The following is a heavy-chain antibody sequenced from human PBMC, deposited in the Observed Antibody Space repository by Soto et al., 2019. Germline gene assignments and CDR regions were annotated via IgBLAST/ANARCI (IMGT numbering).Heavy chain of an antibody. Sequence: GGSLRLSCVASGFSFSSYAMNCVRQAPGKGLEWVSTISSSFGNTYYANSVQGRFTVSRDSSKNTLYLQMNSQRAADTAVYYCASRSATVLSLTYLGPGTQATVSS. CDR1: GFSFSSYA. D-gene: IGHD2-15*01. V-gene: IGHV3-23*01. CDR3: ASRSATVLSLTY. CDR2: ISSSFGNT. J-gene: IGHJ4*02.